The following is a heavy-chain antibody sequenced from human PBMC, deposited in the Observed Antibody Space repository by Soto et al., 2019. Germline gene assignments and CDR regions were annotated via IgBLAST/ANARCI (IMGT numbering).Heavy chain of an antibody. CDR1: GGTFSSYA. CDR2: IIPILGIA. D-gene: IGHD2-15*01. V-gene: IGHV1-69*04. Sequence: SVKVSCKASGGTFSSYAISWVRQAPGQGLEWMGRIIPILGIANYAQKFQGRVTITADKSTSTAYMELSSLRSEDTAVYYCATAVLGYCSGGSFYNYYYYMDVWGKGTTVTVSS. CDR3: ATAVLGYCSGGSFYNYYYYMDV. J-gene: IGHJ6*03.